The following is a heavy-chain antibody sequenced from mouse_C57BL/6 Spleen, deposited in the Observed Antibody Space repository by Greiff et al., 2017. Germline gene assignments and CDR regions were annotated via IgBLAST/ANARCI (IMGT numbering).Heavy chain of an antibody. CDR1: GFTFSSYA. CDR3: ARSELGRYFDY. J-gene: IGHJ2*01. D-gene: IGHD4-1*01. CDR2: ISDGGSYT. Sequence: EVKLQQSGGGLVKPGGSLKLSCAASGFTFSSYAMSWVRQTPEKRLEWVATISDGGSYTYYPDNVKGRFTISRDNAKNNLYLQMSHLKSEDTAMYYCARSELGRYFDYWGQGTTLTVSS. V-gene: IGHV5-4*03.